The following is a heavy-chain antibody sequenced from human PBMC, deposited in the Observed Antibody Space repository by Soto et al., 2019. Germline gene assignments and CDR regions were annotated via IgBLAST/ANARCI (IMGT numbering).Heavy chain of an antibody. CDR3: ARRYGGNLDY. CDR2: IYYSGST. J-gene: IGHJ4*02. D-gene: IGHD2-15*01. CDR1: GGSISSYY. V-gene: IGHV4-59*08. Sequence: QVQLQESGPGLVKPSETLSLTCTVSGGSISSYYWSWIRQPPGKGLEWIGYIYYSGSTNYNPSLKSRDTISVDTSKNQFSLKLSSVTAADTAVYYCARRYGGNLDYWGQGTLVTVSS.